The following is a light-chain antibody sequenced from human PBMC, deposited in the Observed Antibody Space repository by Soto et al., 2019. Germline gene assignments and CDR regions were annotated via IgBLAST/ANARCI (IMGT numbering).Light chain of an antibody. Sequence: DIQMTQSPSSLSASVGDRVTITCRASQTIIRYLNWYQQKPGRGPNLLIYAASSLQSGVPSRFSGSGSGTEFTLTISSLQPEDFATYYCQQSYSTLFTFGPGTKVEIK. J-gene: IGKJ3*01. CDR3: QQSYSTLFT. CDR2: AAS. V-gene: IGKV1-39*01. CDR1: QTIIRY.